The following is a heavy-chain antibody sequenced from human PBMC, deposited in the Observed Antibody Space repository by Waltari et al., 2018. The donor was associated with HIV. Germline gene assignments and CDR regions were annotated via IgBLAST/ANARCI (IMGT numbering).Heavy chain of an antibody. CDR3: AREEDVIAAGADYGMDV. CDR1: GGSISSYY. J-gene: IGHJ6*02. V-gene: IGHV4-4*07. CDR2: IYTSGST. Sequence: QVQLQESDPGLVKPSETLSLTCTVSGGSISSYYWSWIRQPAGKGLEWIGRIYTSGSTNYNPSLKSRVTMSVDTSKNQFSLKLSSVTAADTAVYYCAREEDVIAAGADYGMDVWGQGTTVTVSS. D-gene: IGHD6-13*01.